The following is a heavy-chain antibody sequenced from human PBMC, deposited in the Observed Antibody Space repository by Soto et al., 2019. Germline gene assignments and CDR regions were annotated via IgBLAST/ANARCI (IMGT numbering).Heavy chain of an antibody. CDR1: GGSISSGGYY. J-gene: IGHJ4*02. Sequence: PSETLSLTCTVSGGSISSGGYYCSWIRQHPGKGLEWIGYIYYSGSTYYNPSLKSRVTISVDTSKNQFSLKLSSVTAADTAVYYCARVGVGHFDYWGQGTLVPVSS. CDR2: IYYSGST. V-gene: IGHV4-31*03. CDR3: ARVGVGHFDY.